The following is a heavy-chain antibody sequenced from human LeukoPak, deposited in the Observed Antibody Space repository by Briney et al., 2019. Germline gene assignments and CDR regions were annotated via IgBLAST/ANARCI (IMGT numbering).Heavy chain of an antibody. D-gene: IGHD3-3*01. CDR3: AKDFRSDYDFWSGYPPFDY. Sequence: GGSLRLSCAASGFTFSSYAMSWVRQAPGKGLEWVSAISGSGGSTYYADSVKGRFTISRDNSKNTLYLQMNSLRAEDTAVYYCAKDFRSDYDFWSGYPPFDYWGQGTLVTVSS. J-gene: IGHJ4*02. CDR1: GFTFSSYA. V-gene: IGHV3-23*01. CDR2: ISGSGGST.